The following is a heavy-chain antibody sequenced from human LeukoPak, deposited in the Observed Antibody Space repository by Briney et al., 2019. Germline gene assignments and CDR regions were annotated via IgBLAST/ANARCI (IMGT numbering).Heavy chain of an antibody. CDR2: LYYTGTT. CDR3: AKGGVLYSENYFDY. D-gene: IGHD2-2*02. V-gene: IGHV3-53*01. Sequence: GGSLRLSCAASGFTVSSNYMSWVRQAPGKGLEWVSILYYTGTTYYADSVKGRFTISRDNSKNTLYLQMHSLRAEDTAVYYCAKGGVLYSENYFDYWGQGTLVTVSS. CDR1: GFTVSSNY. J-gene: IGHJ4*02.